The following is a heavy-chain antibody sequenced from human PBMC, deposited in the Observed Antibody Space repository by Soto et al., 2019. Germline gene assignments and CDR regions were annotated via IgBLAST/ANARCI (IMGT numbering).Heavy chain of an antibody. CDR2: IIPIFGTA. V-gene: IGHV1-69*13. D-gene: IGHD6-19*01. CDR1: GGTFSSYA. Sequence: SVKVSCKASGGTFSSYAISWVRQAPGQGLEWMGGIIPIFGTANYAQKFQGRVTITADESTSTAYMELSSLRSEDTAVYYCASGFYSSGWYPAFDYWGQGTLVTVSS. J-gene: IGHJ4*02. CDR3: ASGFYSSGWYPAFDY.